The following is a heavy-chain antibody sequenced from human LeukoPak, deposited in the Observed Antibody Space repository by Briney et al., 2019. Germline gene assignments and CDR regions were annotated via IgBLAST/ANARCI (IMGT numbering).Heavy chain of an antibody. Sequence: PSETLSLTCTVSGDSISSSGSYWGWVRQPPGKGLEWIGSISYSGSTYHNTSLKSRVTMSVDTSKNQFSLNLNSVTAADTAVYHCARSGDISDFNYWGQGTLVSVST. CDR3: ARSGDISDFNY. CDR1: GDSISSSGSY. V-gene: IGHV4-39*01. D-gene: IGHD2-21*01. J-gene: IGHJ4*02. CDR2: ISYSGST.